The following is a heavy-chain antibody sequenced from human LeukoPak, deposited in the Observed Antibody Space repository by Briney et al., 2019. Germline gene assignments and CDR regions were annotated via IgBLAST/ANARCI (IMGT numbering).Heavy chain of an antibody. CDR3: ATKRGYSYGSPH. D-gene: IGHD5-18*01. CDR1: GGTFSSYA. V-gene: IGHV1-69*13. J-gene: IGHJ4*02. Sequence: SVKVSCKASGGTFSSYATSWVRQAPGQGLEWMGGIIPILGTANYAQKFQGRVTITADESTSTAYMELSSLRSEDTAVYYCATKRGYSYGSPHWGQGTLVTVSS. CDR2: IIPILGTA.